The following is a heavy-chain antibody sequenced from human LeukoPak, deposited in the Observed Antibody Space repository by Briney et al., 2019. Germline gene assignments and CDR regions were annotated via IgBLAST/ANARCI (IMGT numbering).Heavy chain of an antibody. CDR2: ISYDGSNK. J-gene: IGHJ6*02. V-gene: IGHV3-30*03. CDR3: ARWIAVAGSYYYYYGMDV. D-gene: IGHD6-19*01. CDR1: GFTFSSYG. Sequence: GRSLRLSCAASGFTFSSYGMHWVRQAPGKGLEWVAVISYDGSNKYYADSVKGRFTISRDNSKNTLYLQMNSLRAEDTAVYYCARWIAVAGSYYYYYGMDVWGQGTTVTVSS.